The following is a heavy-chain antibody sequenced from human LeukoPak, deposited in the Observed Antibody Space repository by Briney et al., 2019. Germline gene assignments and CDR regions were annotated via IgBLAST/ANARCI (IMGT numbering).Heavy chain of an antibody. V-gene: IGHV3-7*01. CDR1: GFTFSSYW. Sequence: GGSLRLPCAASGFTFSSYWMSWVRQAPGKGLEWVANIKQDGSEKYYVDSVKGRFTISRDNAKNSLYLQMNSLRAEDTAVYYCARPYYYDSSGYWDLLKPDYWGQGTLATVSS. J-gene: IGHJ4*02. CDR3: ARPYYYDSSGYWDLLKPDY. CDR2: IKQDGSEK. D-gene: IGHD3-22*01.